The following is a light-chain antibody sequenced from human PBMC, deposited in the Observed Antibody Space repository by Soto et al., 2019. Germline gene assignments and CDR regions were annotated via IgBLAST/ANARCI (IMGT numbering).Light chain of an antibody. CDR1: QSIALN. CDR3: HQYHDWPPAIT. CDR2: SAS. V-gene: IGKV3-15*01. Sequence: EIVMTQSPATLSVSPGESATLSCRASQSIALNLAWYQHKPGQAPRLLMNSASTRATGVPARFSGSASGTDFSLSISALHSEDFAVYDCHQYHDWPPAITCGPGAKVDLK. J-gene: IGKJ3*01.